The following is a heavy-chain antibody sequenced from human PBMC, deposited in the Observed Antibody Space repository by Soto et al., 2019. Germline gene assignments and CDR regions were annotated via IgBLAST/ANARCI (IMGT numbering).Heavy chain of an antibody. J-gene: IGHJ6*02. CDR3: ARVSGWNYYYGTDV. Sequence: SETLSLTCTVSGGSISSGDYYWSWIRQHPGKGLEWIGYIYYSGCPYYNPSLKSRVTISVDTSKNQFSLKLSSVTAADTAVYYCARVSGWNYYYGTDVWGQGTTVLVS. CDR2: IYYSGCP. D-gene: IGHD6-25*01. CDR1: GGSISSGDYY. V-gene: IGHV4-30-4*01.